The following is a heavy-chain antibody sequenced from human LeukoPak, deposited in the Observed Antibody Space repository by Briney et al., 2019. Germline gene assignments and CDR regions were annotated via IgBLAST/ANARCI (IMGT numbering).Heavy chain of an antibody. J-gene: IGHJ5*02. D-gene: IGHD6-13*01. CDR3: ARGRYSSSWYWFDP. Sequence: SETLSLTCTVSGGSISSYYWSWIRQPPGKGLEWIGYIYYSGSTNYNPSLKSRVTISVDTSKNQFSLKLSSVTAADTAVYYCARGRYSSSWYWFDPWGQGTLVTVSS. CDR2: IYYSGST. CDR1: GGSISSYY. V-gene: IGHV4-59*01.